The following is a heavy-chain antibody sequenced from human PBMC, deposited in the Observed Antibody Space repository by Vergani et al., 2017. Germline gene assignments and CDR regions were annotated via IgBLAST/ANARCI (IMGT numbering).Heavy chain of an antibody. CDR3: AXDMGDWGYSYHRGVFDY. J-gene: IGHJ4*02. CDR1: GFTFSDYY. Sequence: QVQLVESGGGLVKPGGSLRLSCAASGFTFSDYYMSWIRQAPGKGLEWVSYISSSGSTIYYADSVKGRFTISRDNAKNSLYLQMNSLRAADTAVYYCAXDMGDWGYSYHRGVFDYWGQGTLVTVSS. CDR2: ISSSGSTI. D-gene: IGHD5-18*01. V-gene: IGHV3-11*01.